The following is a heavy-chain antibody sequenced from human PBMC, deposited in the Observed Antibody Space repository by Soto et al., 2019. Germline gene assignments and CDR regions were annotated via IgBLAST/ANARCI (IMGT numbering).Heavy chain of an antibody. CDR1: GFTVSSHW. CDR3: ARDWERSPDY. D-gene: IGHD1-26*01. CDR2: MNQDGSQK. J-gene: IGHJ4*02. V-gene: IGHV3-7*03. Sequence: PGESLKISCVPSGFTVSSHWMTWVRQAPGKGPEWVAHMNQDGSQKYYVDSVKGRFTISRDNAKNSLYLQMNSLRSEDMGIYYCARDWERSPDYWGQGILVTVSS.